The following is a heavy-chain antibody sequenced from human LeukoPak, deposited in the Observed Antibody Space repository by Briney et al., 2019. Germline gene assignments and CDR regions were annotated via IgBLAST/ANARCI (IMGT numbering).Heavy chain of an antibody. CDR1: GYTFTSYG. V-gene: IGHV1-18*04. Sequence: AASVKVSCKASGYTFTSYGISWVRQSPGQGLEWMGWISAYNGNTNYAQKLQGRVTMTTDTSTSTAYMELRSLRSDDTAVYYCARDLIRYSSSWYWFDPGGQGTLVTVSS. CDR3: ARDLIRYSSSWYWFDP. CDR2: ISAYNGNT. J-gene: IGHJ5*02. D-gene: IGHD6-13*01.